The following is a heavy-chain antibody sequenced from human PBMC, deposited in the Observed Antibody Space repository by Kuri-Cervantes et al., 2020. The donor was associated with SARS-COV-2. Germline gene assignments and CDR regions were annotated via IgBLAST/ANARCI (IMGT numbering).Heavy chain of an antibody. CDR1: GYTFTDYA. Sequence: ASVKVSCKASGYTFTDYAIHWVRQAPGQRREWMGWINAGNGDKRYSQKYRGRVTITRDTSASTAYMDLSSLRFEDTALYYCARYLTYCSSASCSRFDYWGQGTLVTVSS. J-gene: IGHJ4*02. D-gene: IGHD2-2*01. CDR2: INAGNGDK. CDR3: ARYLTYCSSASCSRFDY. V-gene: IGHV1-3*01.